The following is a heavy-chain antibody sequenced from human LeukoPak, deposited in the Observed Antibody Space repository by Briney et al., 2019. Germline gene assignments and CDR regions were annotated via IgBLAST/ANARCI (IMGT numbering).Heavy chain of an antibody. D-gene: IGHD4-17*01. V-gene: IGHV1-18*01. Sequence: ASVKVSCKASGYTFTNYGISWVRQAPGQGLEWMGWISGYSGNTNYAQKLQGRVTMTTDTSTSTAYLELRSLKSDDTAVYYCARDMDYGDYGNWFDPWGQGTLVTVSS. CDR1: GYTFTNYG. CDR3: ARDMDYGDYGNWFDP. CDR2: ISGYSGNT. J-gene: IGHJ5*02.